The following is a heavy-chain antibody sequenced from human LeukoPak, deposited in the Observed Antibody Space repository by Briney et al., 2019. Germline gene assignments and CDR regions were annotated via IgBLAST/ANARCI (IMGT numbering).Heavy chain of an antibody. CDR1: GGSISSSSYY. CDR3: ARDEAVAGRYYYYYGMDV. J-gene: IGHJ6*02. D-gene: IGHD6-19*01. V-gene: IGHV4-39*07. CDR2: IYYSGST. Sequence: SETLSLTCTVSGGSISSSSYYWGWIRQPPGKGLEWIGSIYYSGSTYYNPSLKSRVTISVDTSKNQFSLKLSSVTAADTAVYYCARDEAVAGRYYYYYGMDVWGQGTTVTVSS.